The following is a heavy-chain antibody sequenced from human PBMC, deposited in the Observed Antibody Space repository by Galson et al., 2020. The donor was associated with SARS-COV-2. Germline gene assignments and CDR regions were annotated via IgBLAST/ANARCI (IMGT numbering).Heavy chain of an antibody. CDR3: ARGYGSGSTPARYYYYYYGMDV. V-gene: IGHV2-70*01. J-gene: IGHJ6*02. CDR2: IDWDDDK. CDR1: GFSLSTSGMC. Sequence: SGPTLVKPTQTLTLTCTFSGFSLSTSGMCVSWIRQPPGKALEWLALIDWDDDKYYSTSLKTRLTISKDTSKNQVVLTMTNMDPVDTATYYCARGYGSGSTPARYYYYYYGMDVWGQGTTVTVSS. D-gene: IGHD3-10*01.